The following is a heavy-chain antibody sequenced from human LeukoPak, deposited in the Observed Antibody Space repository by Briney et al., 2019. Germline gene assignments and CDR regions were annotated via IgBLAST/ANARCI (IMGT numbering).Heavy chain of an antibody. CDR3: AKDVVGQQWVENY. J-gene: IGHJ4*02. Sequence: GGSLRLSCAASGFTFSSYGMHWVRQAPGKGLEWVAVISYDGSNKYYADSVKGRFTISRDNSKNTVYLQVNSLRVEDTAVHHCAKDVVGQQWVENYWGQGTLVTVSS. V-gene: IGHV3-30*18. CDR1: GFTFSSYG. D-gene: IGHD2-15*01. CDR2: ISYDGSNK.